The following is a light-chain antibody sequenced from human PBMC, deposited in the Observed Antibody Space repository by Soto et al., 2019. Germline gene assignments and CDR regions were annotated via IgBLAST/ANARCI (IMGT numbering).Light chain of an antibody. Sequence: QSVLTQPPSASGTPGQRVTIPCSGSSPNIGSNYVYWYQQLPGTAPKLLIYSDAQRPSGVPDRISGSKSGTSASLAIRGLRSEDEGDYYCAAWDDSLSGPVFGGGTKLTVL. CDR2: SDA. CDR3: AAWDDSLSGPV. J-gene: IGLJ3*02. CDR1: SPNIGSNY. V-gene: IGLV1-47*01.